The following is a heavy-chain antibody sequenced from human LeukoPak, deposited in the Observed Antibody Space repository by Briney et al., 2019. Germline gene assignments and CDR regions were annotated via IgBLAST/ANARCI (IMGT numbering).Heavy chain of an antibody. CDR3: ARDRCSGGSCFLLDY. V-gene: IGHV1-2*02. CDR2: INPNSGGT. Sequence: ASVKVSCKASGYTFTGYYMHWVRQAPGQGLEWMGWINPNSGGTNYAQKFQGRITMTRDTSISTAYMELRRLRSDDTAVYYCARDRCSGGSCFLLDYWGQGTLVTVSS. CDR1: GYTFTGYY. J-gene: IGHJ4*02. D-gene: IGHD2-15*01.